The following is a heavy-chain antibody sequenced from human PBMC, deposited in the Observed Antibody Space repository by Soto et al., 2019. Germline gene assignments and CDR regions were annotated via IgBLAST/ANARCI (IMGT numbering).Heavy chain of an antibody. CDR1: GFTFDDYT. V-gene: IGHV3-23*01. CDR2: ISGSDNST. Sequence: GGSLRLSCAASGFTFDDYTMSWVRQAPGKGLEWVSAISGSDNSTYYADSVKGRFTISRDNSKNTLYLQMSSLRADDTAVYYCAPMGVWGQGTTVTVSS. CDR3: APMGV. J-gene: IGHJ6*02.